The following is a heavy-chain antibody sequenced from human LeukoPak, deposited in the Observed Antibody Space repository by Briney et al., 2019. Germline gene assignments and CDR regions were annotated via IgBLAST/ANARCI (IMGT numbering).Heavy chain of an antibody. J-gene: IGHJ3*02. V-gene: IGHV3-23*01. CDR2: IGGGASDT. Sequence: GGSLRLSCAVSGFSFFYTGMGWVRQAPGKGLEWVAAIGGGASDTKYADSVKGRFTITRDISKNTLYLQMNSLRAEDTAVYFRAKDVFRWAFDIWGQGTMVTVSS. CDR3: AKDVFRWAFDI. CDR1: GFSFFYTG. D-gene: IGHD3-3*01.